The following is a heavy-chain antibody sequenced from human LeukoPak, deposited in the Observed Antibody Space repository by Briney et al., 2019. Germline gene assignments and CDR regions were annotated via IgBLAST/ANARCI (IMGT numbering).Heavy chain of an antibody. CDR1: GFTFSSYG. J-gene: IGHJ3*02. D-gene: IGHD2-2*01. CDR2: ISYDGSNK. V-gene: IGHV3-30*18. CDR3: AKELPALSYPPRANAFDI. Sequence: GGSLRLSGAASGFTFSSYGMHWVRQAPGKGLEWVAVISYDGSNKYYADSVKGRFTISRDNSKNTLYLQMNSLRAEDTAVYYCAKELPALSYPPRANAFDIWGQGTMVTVSS.